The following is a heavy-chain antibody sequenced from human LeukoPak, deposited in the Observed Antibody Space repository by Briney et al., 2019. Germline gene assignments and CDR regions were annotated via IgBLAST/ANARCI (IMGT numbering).Heavy chain of an antibody. CDR2: IRSSSSTI. V-gene: IGHV3-48*01. Sequence: GGSLRLSCAASGFTFSSYSMNWVRQAPGKGLEWVSYIRSSSSTIYYADSVKGRFTISRDNAKNSLYLQMNSLRAEDTAVYYCARDRYGDYTVDYWGQGTLVTVSS. J-gene: IGHJ4*02. CDR3: ARDRYGDYTVDY. CDR1: GFTFSSYS. D-gene: IGHD4-17*01.